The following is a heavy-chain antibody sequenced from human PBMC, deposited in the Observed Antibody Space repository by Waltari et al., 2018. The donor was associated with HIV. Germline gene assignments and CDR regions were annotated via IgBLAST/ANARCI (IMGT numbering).Heavy chain of an antibody. CDR1: GLIFGTYW. Sequence: VEAGGILVPPGGSLSPACIASGLIFGTYWTHWVGQSPGKGLFWVSRIDGDGRVKVYVDTVKGRFTISRDNSRNTLSLEMKSLRVEDSGIYHCVKDVTVTHYGVYYAGLDVWGQGTTVTV. J-gene: IGHJ6*02. D-gene: IGHD2-8*01. CDR2: IDGDGRVK. V-gene: IGHV3-74*02. CDR3: VKDVTVTHYGVYYAGLDV.